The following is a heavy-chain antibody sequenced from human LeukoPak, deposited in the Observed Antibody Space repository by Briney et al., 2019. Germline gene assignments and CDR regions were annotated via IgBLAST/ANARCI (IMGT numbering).Heavy chain of an antibody. V-gene: IGHV1-18*01. CDR3: GRDGTSTVDY. CDR1: GYTFSKFG. Sequence: ASVKVSYQTSGYTFSKFGIRWVRQAPGQGLEWMGWISGNNDNPNYGQKFQGSFTVTTDSSTSTAYMELRNLRSDDTAVYYCGRDGTSTVDYWGQGTLVTVSS. J-gene: IGHJ4*02. CDR2: ISGNNDNP. D-gene: IGHD2-2*01.